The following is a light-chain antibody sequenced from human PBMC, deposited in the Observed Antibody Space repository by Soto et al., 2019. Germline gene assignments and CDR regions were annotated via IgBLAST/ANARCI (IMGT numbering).Light chain of an antibody. Sequence: QSALTQPASVSGSPGQSITISCTGSSGDIGDYKYVSWYKQHPGKAPKLMIYDVSNRPSGVSNRFSASKSGNTASLTISGLQAEDEADYYCSSYTNPNVVIFGGGTKLTVL. CDR2: DVS. CDR3: SSYTNPNVVI. CDR1: SGDIGDYKY. J-gene: IGLJ2*01. V-gene: IGLV2-14*01.